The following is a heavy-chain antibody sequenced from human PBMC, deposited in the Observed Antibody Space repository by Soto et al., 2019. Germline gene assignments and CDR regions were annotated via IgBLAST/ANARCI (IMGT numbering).Heavy chain of an antibody. J-gene: IGHJ6*02. D-gene: IGHD2-2*01. CDR1: GFTFSDYY. Sequence: PGGSLRLSCAASGFTFSDYYMSWIRQAPGKGLEWVSYISSSGSTIYYADSVKGRFTISRDNAKNSLYLQMNSLRAEDTAVYYCARDQGDIVLVPDAPYYYYGMDVWGQGTTVTVSS. CDR2: ISSSGSTI. CDR3: ARDQGDIVLVPDAPYYYYGMDV. V-gene: IGHV3-11*01.